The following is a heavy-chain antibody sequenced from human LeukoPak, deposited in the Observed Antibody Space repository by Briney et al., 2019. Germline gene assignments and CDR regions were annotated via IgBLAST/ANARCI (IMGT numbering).Heavy chain of an antibody. J-gene: IGHJ4*02. V-gene: IGHV1-18*01. CDR2: ISAYNGNT. CDR1: GYAFISYG. D-gene: IGHD2-8*01. Sequence: ASVKASCKASGYAFISYGISWVRQAPGQGLEWMGWISAYNGNTNYVQKLQGRVTMTTDTSTSTAYMERRSLNSDDTAVYYCARAGWPLYHDYWGQGTLVTVSS. CDR3: ARAGWPLYHDY.